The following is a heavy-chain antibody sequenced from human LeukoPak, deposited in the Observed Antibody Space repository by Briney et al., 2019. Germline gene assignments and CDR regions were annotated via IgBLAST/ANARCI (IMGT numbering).Heavy chain of an antibody. CDR3: AKDTDKGNYYFDY. Sequence: PGGSLRLSCAASGFTFSSYGMHWVRQAPGKGLEGVAFIRYDGSNKDYGDSVKGRFTISRDNSKNTLYLQMNSLRAEDTAVYYCAKDTDKGNYYFDYWGQGTLVTVSS. V-gene: IGHV3-30*02. J-gene: IGHJ4*02. D-gene: IGHD3-10*01. CDR1: GFTFSSYG. CDR2: IRYDGSNK.